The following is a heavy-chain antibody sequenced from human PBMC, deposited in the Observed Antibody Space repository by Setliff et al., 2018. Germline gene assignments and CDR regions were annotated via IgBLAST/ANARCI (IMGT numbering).Heavy chain of an antibody. CDR2: INPNSGGT. D-gene: IGHD3-3*01. CDR1: GYTFTGYY. CDR3: ARSSWTDYYGIDY. Sequence: GASVKVSCKASGYTFTGYYMHWVRQAPGQGLEWMGWINPNSGGTNYAQKFQGWVTMTRDTSISTAYMELSRLRSDDTAVYFCARSSWTDYYGIDYWGQGTLVTVSS. J-gene: IGHJ4*02. V-gene: IGHV1-2*04.